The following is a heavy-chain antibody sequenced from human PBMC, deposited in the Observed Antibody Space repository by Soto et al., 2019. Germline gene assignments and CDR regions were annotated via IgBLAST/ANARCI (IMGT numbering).Heavy chain of an antibody. J-gene: IGHJ1*01. V-gene: IGHV1-8*01. CDR2: MNPNSGNT. CDR3: ARGENIVVVAAATPAEYFQH. CDR1: GYTFTSYD. D-gene: IGHD2-15*01. Sequence: ASVKVSCKASGYTFTSYDINWVRQATGQGLEWMGWMNPNSGNTGYAQKFQGRVTMTRNTSISTAYMELSSLRSEDTAVYYCARGENIVVVAAATPAEYFQHWGQGTLVTVSS.